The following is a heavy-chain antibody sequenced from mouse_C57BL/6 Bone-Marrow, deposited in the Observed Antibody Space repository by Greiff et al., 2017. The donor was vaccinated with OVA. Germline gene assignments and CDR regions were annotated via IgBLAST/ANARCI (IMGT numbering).Heavy chain of an antibody. J-gene: IGHJ2*01. CDR3: ARRGRGYFDY. CDR2: IDPSDSYT. V-gene: IGHV1-69*01. CDR1: GYTFTSYW. D-gene: IGHD3-3*01. Sequence: QVQLQQPGAELVMPGASVKLSCKASGYTFTSYWMHWVKQRPGQGLEWIGEIDPSDSYTNYNQKFKGKSTLTVDKSSSTAYMQLSSLTSEDSAVYYGARRGRGYFDYWGQGTTLTVSS.